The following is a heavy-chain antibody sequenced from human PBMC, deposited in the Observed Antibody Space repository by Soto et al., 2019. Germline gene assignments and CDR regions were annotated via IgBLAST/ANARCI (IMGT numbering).Heavy chain of an antibody. CDR1: GGSFSGYY. J-gene: IGHJ4*02. CDR3: ARTGRGDY. CDR2: INHSGST. V-gene: IGHV4-34*01. D-gene: IGHD3-10*01. Sequence: KASETLSLTCAVYGGSFSGYYWSWIRQPPGKGLEWIGEINHSGSTNYNPSLKSRVTISVDTSKNQFSLKLSSVTAADTAVYYCARTGRGDYWGQGTLVTVSS.